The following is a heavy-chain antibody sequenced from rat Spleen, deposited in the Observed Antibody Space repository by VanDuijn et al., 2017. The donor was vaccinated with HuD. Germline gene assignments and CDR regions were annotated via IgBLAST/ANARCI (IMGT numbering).Heavy chain of an antibody. J-gene: IGHJ4*01. Sequence: EVQLVESGGGLVQPGGSLKLSCAASGFIFNRYYMVWVRQTPTKGLEWVATIIYDGSSTYYRDSVKGRFTISRDNAKSTLYLQMDSLRSEDTATYYCARHGVGGDVMDAWGQGASATVSS. D-gene: IGHD1-8*01. CDR1: GFIFNRYY. V-gene: IGHV5-7*01. CDR3: ARHGVGGDVMDA. CDR2: IIYDGSST.